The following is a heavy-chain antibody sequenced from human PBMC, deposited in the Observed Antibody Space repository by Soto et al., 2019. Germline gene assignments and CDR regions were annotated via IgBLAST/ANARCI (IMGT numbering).Heavy chain of an antibody. CDR3: VRTHAGYTAYYGMDV. V-gene: IGHV2-70*19. D-gene: IGHD5-12*01. Sequence: SGPTLVNPSQTLKLTCTFSGFSLNTGGMCVSWVRQPPGKALEWLAVVHWDDEKHFSTSLRNRLTVSKDAAGDQVVLTMANMDPADSGTYYCVRTHAGYTAYYGMDVWGPGTTVTVSS. CDR1: GFSLNTGGMC. CDR2: VHWDDEK. J-gene: IGHJ6*02.